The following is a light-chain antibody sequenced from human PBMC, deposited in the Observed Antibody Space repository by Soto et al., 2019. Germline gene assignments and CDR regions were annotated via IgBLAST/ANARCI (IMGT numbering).Light chain of an antibody. CDR1: QSVTNNY. J-gene: IGKJ1*01. V-gene: IGKV3-20*01. CDR3: PQYGNSISWT. Sequence: EVVLTQSPGTVSLSPGERATLSCRASQSVTNNYLAWYQQKAGQAPRLLIYAASSRATGIPDRFSGRGSGTDFTLSISRLEPEDFAVYYCPQYGNSISWTFGQGTKVEIK. CDR2: AAS.